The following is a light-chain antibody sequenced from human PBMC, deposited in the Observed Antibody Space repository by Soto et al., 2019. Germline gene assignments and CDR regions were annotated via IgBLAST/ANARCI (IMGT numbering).Light chain of an antibody. V-gene: IGKV1-5*03. CDR1: QSITNC. CDR2: DAS. J-gene: IGKJ2*01. CDR3: QQHNPYSPYT. Sequence: DIQMTQSPSTLSASVGDRVTITCRASQSITNCLAWYQQKPGKAPKLLIFDASSLRSEVPSRFSGSGSGTEFTLTITGLQPEDFATYYCQQHNPYSPYTFGQGTKLEIK.